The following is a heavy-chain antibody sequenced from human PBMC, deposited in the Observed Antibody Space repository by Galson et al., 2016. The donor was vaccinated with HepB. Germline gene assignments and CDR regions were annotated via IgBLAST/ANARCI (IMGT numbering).Heavy chain of an antibody. J-gene: IGHJ6*02. CDR1: GGSFSDYS. CDR2: IAHSGST. CDR3: ARDARRTSKGAPRTFYYYYALDV. V-gene: IGHV4-34*01. Sequence: SETLSLTCAVYGGSFSDYSWSWIRQPPGKGLEWLGEIAHSGSTNYNPSLKRRVTISEDTSKNQVSLKLRSVIAADTAIYYCARDARRTSKGAPRTFYYYYALDVWGQGTTVTVSS. D-gene: IGHD1-1*01.